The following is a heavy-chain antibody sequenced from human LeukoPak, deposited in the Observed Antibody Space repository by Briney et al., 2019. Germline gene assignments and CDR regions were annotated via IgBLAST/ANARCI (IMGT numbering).Heavy chain of an antibody. J-gene: IGHJ5*02. CDR1: GFTFSSYG. Sequence: GGSLRLSCAASGFTFSSYGMHWVRQAPGKGLEWVAVISYDGSNKYYADSVKGRFTISRDNSKNTPYLQMNSLRAEDTAVYYCATLVAATPSGWFDPWGQGTLVTVSS. D-gene: IGHD2-15*01. CDR2: ISYDGSNK. CDR3: ATLVAATPSGWFDP. V-gene: IGHV3-30*03.